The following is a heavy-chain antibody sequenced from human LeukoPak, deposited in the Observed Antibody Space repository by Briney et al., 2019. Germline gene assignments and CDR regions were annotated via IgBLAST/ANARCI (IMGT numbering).Heavy chain of an antibody. J-gene: IGHJ3*02. CDR2: IYTSGST. CDR3: ARDGDYDFLHDAFDI. CDR1: GGSINNYY. V-gene: IGHV4-4*07. D-gene: IGHD4-17*01. Sequence: SETLSLTYTVSGGSINNYYYHWIRQPAGKGLEWIGRIYTSGSTNYNPSLKSRVTMSVDTSKNQFSLKVTSVTAADTAVYYCARDGDYDFLHDAFDIWGHGTMVTVSS.